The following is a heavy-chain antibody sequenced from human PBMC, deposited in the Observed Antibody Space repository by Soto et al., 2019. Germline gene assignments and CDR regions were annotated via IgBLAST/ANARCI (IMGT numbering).Heavy chain of an antibody. Sequence: QVHLEQSGAEVKKPGSSVKVSCKAAGGTFSTYTLIWVRQAPGQGLEWMGRIIPMHTVTNSAQKFQGRVTLTADKSTRTAFMELTSLTSDDTSVYYCSIGSWSAETFDVWGQGTMVTVSS. J-gene: IGHJ3*01. CDR2: IIPMHTVT. CDR3: SIGSWSAETFDV. CDR1: GGTFSTYT. D-gene: IGHD2-2*01. V-gene: IGHV1-69*02.